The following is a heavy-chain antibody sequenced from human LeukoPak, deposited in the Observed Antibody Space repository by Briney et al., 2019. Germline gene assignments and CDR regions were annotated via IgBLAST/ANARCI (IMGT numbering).Heavy chain of an antibody. CDR2: IYYSGST. V-gene: IGHV4-39*07. CDR1: GGSISGDSYY. CDR3: ARDRVLVSSIAVGGNWFDP. D-gene: IGHD6-19*01. Sequence: SETLSLTCTVSGGSISGDSYYWGWIRQPPGKGLEWIGSIYYSGSTYYNPSLKSRVTMSVDTSKNQFSLKLSSVTAADTAVYYCARDRVLVSSIAVGGNWFDPWGQGTLVTVSS. J-gene: IGHJ5*02.